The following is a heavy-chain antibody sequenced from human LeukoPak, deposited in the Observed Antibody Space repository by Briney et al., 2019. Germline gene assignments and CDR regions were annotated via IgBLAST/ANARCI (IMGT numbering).Heavy chain of an antibody. Sequence: GGSLRLSCAASGFTFSSYSMNWVRQAPGKGLEWVSYISSSSSTIYYADSVKGRFTISRDNAKNSLYLQMNSLRAEDTAVYYGVWGGNRRFDYWGREPWSPSPQ. CDR2: ISSSSSTI. D-gene: IGHD4-23*01. J-gene: IGHJ4*02. CDR3: VWGGNRRFDY. V-gene: IGHV3-48*04. CDR1: GFTFSSYS.